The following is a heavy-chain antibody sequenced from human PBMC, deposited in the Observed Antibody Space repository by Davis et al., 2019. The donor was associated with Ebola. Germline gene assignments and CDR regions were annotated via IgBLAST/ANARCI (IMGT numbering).Heavy chain of an antibody. Sequence: GESLKISCAASGFTFSSYSMNWVRQAPGKGLEWVSSISSIRSYIYYADSVKGRFTISRDNAKNSLYLQMNSLRAEDTAVYYCAREPHYDILTGYYGGMDVWGQGTTVTVSS. J-gene: IGHJ6*02. V-gene: IGHV3-21*01. CDR2: ISSIRSYI. D-gene: IGHD3-9*01. CDR1: GFTFSSYS. CDR3: AREPHYDILTGYYGGMDV.